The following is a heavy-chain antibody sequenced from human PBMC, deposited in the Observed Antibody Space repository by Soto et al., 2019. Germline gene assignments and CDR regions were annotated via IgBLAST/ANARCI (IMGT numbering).Heavy chain of an antibody. Sequence: GGSLRLSCAASGFTFSSYWMHWVRQAPGKGLVWVSRINSDGSSTNYADFVKGRFAISRDNAKNTLYLQMNSLRVEDTAVYYCSRVGGSTWHWGQGTLVNVS. CDR1: GFTFSSYW. D-gene: IGHD1-26*01. J-gene: IGHJ4*02. CDR3: SRVGGSTWH. V-gene: IGHV3-74*01. CDR2: INSDGSST.